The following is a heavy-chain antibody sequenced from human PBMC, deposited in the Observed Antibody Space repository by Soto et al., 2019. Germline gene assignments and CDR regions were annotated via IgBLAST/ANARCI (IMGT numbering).Heavy chain of an antibody. V-gene: IGHV1-2*02. CDR3: ARDGVLLWFGESHDAFDI. Sequence: ASVKVSCKASGYTFTGYYMHWVRQAPGQGLEWMGWINPNSGGTNYAQKFQGRVTMTRDTSISTAYMELSRLRSDDTAVYYCARDGVLLWFGESHDAFDIWCQGTMVTVSS. D-gene: IGHD3-10*01. CDR1: GYTFTGYY. CDR2: INPNSGGT. J-gene: IGHJ3*02.